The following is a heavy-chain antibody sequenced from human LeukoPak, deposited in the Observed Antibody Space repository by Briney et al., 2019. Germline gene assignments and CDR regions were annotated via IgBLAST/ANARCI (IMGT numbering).Heavy chain of an antibody. CDR3: ARNPTDYSNYVYYYGMDV. Sequence: PSETLSLTCTVSGGSISSYYWSWIRQPPGKGLEWIGYIYYSGSTNYNPSLKSRVTISVDTSKNQFSLKLSSVTAADTAVYYCARNPTDYSNYVYYYGMDVWDQGTTVTVSS. J-gene: IGHJ6*02. V-gene: IGHV4-59*08. CDR1: GGSISSYY. D-gene: IGHD4-11*01. CDR2: IYYSGST.